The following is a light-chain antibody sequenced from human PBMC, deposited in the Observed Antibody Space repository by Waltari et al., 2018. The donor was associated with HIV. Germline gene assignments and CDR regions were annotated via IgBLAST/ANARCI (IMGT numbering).Light chain of an antibody. CDR3: QQYIGSPRT. CDR1: QTISTTY. Sequence: EIVLTQSPGTVSVSPGEEDTLSCRASQTISTTYVPWYQQKLGQPPRLLIYAASTRAAGVPDRFSGSRSVTDFTLTISGLEHEDYAVYYCQQYIGSPRTFGQGTKVELK. J-gene: IGKJ1*01. V-gene: IGKV3-20*01. CDR2: AAS.